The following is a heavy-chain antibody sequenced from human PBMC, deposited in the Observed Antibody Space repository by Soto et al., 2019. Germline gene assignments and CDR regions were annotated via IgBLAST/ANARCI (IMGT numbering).Heavy chain of an antibody. CDR3: ARGYRAYYDILTGYYHYYYYGMDV. CDR2: INHSGST. V-gene: IGHV4-34*01. Sequence: SETLSLTCAVYGGSFSGYYWSWIRQPPGKGLEWIGEINHSGSTNYNPSLKSRVTISVDTSKNQFSLKLSSVTAADTAVYYCARGYRAYYDILTGYYHYYYYGMDVWGQGTTVTVSS. CDR1: GGSFSGYY. J-gene: IGHJ6*02. D-gene: IGHD3-9*01.